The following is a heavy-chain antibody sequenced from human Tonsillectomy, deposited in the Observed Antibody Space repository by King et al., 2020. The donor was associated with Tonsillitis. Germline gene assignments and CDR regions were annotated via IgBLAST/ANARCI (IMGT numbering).Heavy chain of an antibody. D-gene: IGHD6-13*01. Sequence: VQLVESGAEVKKPGSSVKVSCKASGGIFSSFISWVRQAPGQGLEWMGGTIPMFATNYAQKFQGRVTITADESTSTAYMEMSSLRSEDTAVYYCASPREQLVRDYYYYAMDVWGQGTRVTVSS. CDR2: TIPMFAT. J-gene: IGHJ6*02. CDR3: ASPREQLVRDYYYYAMDV. CDR1: GGIFSSF. V-gene: IGHV1-69*01.